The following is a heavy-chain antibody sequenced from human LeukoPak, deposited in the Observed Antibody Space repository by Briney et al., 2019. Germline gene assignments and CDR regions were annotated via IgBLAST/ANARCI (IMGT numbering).Heavy chain of an antibody. J-gene: IGHJ5*02. Sequence: SGPTLVNPAQTLTLTCTFSGFSLPTRGGGVGWIRQPPGKALEWLSLIYWNDDKRFSPSLKSRLTITKDTSKSQVVLTMTNMDPVDTATYYCGHSFDLGYCSSASCYHWFDPWGQGILVTVSS. V-gene: IGHV2-5*01. CDR3: GHSFDLGYCSSASCYHWFDP. D-gene: IGHD2-2*01. CDR2: IYWNDDK. CDR1: GFSLPTRGGG.